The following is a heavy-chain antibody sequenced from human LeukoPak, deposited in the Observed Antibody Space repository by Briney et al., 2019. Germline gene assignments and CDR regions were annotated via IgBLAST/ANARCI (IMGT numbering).Heavy chain of an antibody. D-gene: IGHD6-19*01. CDR2: INPSGGST. J-gene: IGHJ6*02. CDR3: ARNPNPLLPGYSRGLPGYYYGMDV. V-gene: IGHV1-46*01. Sequence: GASVKVSCKASGYTFTSYYMHWVRQAPGQGLEWMGIINPSGGSTSYAQKFQGRVTMTRDTSTSTVYMELSSLRSEDTAVYYCARNPNPLLPGYSRGLPGYYYGMDVWGQGTTVTVSS. CDR1: GYTFTSYY.